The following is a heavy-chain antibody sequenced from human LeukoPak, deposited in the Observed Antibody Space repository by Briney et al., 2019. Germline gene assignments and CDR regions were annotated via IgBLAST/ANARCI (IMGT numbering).Heavy chain of an antibody. J-gene: IGHJ4*02. CDR3: AKDSFGQGGNGAPVDY. D-gene: IGHD2-8*01. V-gene: IGHV3-30*02. CDR1: GFTVSSYY. CDR2: IRYDGSNK. Sequence: PGGSLRLSCAASGFTVSSYYMNWVRQAPGKGLEWVAFIRYDGSNKYYTDSVKGRFTISRDNSKNTLYLQMNSLRAEDTAVYYCAKDSFGQGGNGAPVDYWGQGTLVTVSS.